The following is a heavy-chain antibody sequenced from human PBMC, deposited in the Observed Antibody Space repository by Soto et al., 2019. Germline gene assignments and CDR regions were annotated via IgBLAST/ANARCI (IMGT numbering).Heavy chain of an antibody. CDR2: ISYDGSNK. CDR3: AKGPEYVGYYFDY. V-gene: IGHV3-30*18. Sequence: GGSLRLSCAASGFTFSSYGMHWVRQAPGKGLEWVAVISYDGSNKYYADSVKGRFTISRDNSKNTLYLQMNSLRAEDTAVYYCAKGPEYVGYYFDYWGQGTLVTVSS. J-gene: IGHJ4*02. CDR1: GFTFSSYG. D-gene: IGHD3-16*01.